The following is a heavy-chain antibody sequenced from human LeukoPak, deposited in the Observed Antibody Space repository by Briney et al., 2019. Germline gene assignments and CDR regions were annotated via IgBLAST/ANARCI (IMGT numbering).Heavy chain of an antibody. D-gene: IGHD3-10*01. CDR3: AKGVGGSANYYMDV. CDR2: IYSGGST. Sequence: GGSLRLSCAASGFTVSSNYMSWVRQAPGKGLEWVSVIYSGGSTYYADSVKGRFTISRDNSKNTLYLQMNSLRAEDTAVYYCAKGVGGSANYYMDVWGKGTTVTVSS. CDR1: GFTVSSNY. J-gene: IGHJ6*03. V-gene: IGHV3-53*01.